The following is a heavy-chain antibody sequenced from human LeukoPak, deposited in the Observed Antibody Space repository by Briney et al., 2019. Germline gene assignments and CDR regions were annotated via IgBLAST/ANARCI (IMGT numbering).Heavy chain of an antibody. CDR1: GGSVSGTNYY. V-gene: IGHV4-39*07. Sequence: SETLSLTCSVSGGSVSGTNYYWAWIRQPPEKGLEWIGTIYYSGSTYYNVSLKSRVTISVDTSKNQFSLNLHSVAAADTAVYYCARLRSPGDFDYWGQGTLVTVSS. J-gene: IGHJ4*02. D-gene: IGHD1-26*01. CDR3: ARLRSPGDFDY. CDR2: IYYSGST.